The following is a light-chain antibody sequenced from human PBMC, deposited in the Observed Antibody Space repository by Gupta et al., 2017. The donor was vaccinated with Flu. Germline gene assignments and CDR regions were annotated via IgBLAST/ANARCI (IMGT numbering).Light chain of an antibody. Sequence: SYVLTQPPSVSVAPGQTARITCGGNNLGSKSVHWYQQKPGQAPVLVAYEDSDRPSGIPERFSGSNSGNTATLTISRVEAGDEADYYCQVWDSSSDHYVGFGGGPKL. CDR3: QVWDSSSDHYVG. CDR1: NLGSKS. V-gene: IGLV3-21*02. J-gene: IGLJ2*01. CDR2: EDS.